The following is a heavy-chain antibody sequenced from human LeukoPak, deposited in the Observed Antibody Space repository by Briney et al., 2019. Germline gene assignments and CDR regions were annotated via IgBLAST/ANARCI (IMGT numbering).Heavy chain of an antibody. Sequence: GDSVKVSCKASGYTFTGYHIHWVRQAPGQGLEWMGRINPYSGDTNFAQKFQGRVTMTRDTSITTAYMDLSSLTPDGTAVYFCARDQGSLTRSWYTGYWGQGTQVTVSS. CDR1: GYTFTGYH. D-gene: IGHD6-13*01. CDR2: INPYSGDT. CDR3: ARDQGSLTRSWYTGY. J-gene: IGHJ4*02. V-gene: IGHV1-2*06.